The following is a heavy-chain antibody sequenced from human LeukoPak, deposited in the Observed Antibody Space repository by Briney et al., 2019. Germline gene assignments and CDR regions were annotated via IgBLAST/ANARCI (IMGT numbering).Heavy chain of an antibody. Sequence: ASVKVSCKASGYTFTSYGISWVRQAPGQGLEWMGWISAYNGNTNYAQKLQGRVTMTTDTSTSTAYMELRSLRSDDTAVYYCARGYYGSGNYNYYYYGMDVWGQGTTVTVSS. CDR3: ARGYYGSGNYNYYYYGMDV. V-gene: IGHV1-18*01. J-gene: IGHJ6*02. D-gene: IGHD3-10*01. CDR1: GYTFTSYG. CDR2: ISAYNGNT.